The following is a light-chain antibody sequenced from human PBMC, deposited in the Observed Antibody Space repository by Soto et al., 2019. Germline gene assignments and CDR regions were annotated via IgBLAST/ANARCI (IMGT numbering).Light chain of an antibody. CDR1: SSDVGGYNF. CDR2: EVT. CDR3: ASYAGGNQV. Sequence: QSVLTQPPSVSGSPGQSVTISCTGTSSDVGGYNFVSWYQHHPGKAPKLMIYEVTKRPSGVPDRFSGSKSGNTASLTVSGLLPEDEADYYCASYAGGNQVFGTGTKLTVL. V-gene: IGLV2-8*01. J-gene: IGLJ1*01.